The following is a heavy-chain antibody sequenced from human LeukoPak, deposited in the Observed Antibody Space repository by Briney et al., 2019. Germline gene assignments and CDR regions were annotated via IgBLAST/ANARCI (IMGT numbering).Heavy chain of an antibody. Sequence: SETLSLTCTVSGGSISSSSYYWGWIRQPPGKGLEWIGSIYYSGSTYYNPSLKSRVTISVDTSKNQFSLKLSSVTAADTAVYYCAGLPLWFGESPPPWGQGTLVTVSS. D-gene: IGHD3-10*01. V-gene: IGHV4-39*01. CDR2: IYYSGST. CDR1: GGSISSSSYY. CDR3: AGLPLWFGESPPP. J-gene: IGHJ5*02.